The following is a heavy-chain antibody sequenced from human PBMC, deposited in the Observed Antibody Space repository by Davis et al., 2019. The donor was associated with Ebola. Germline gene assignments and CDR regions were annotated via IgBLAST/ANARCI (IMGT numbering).Heavy chain of an antibody. V-gene: IGHV1-8*01. D-gene: IGHD2-8*01. CDR1: GYTFTSYD. CDR3: ARAPSLKADGPTWYNWVDP. CDR2: MNPNSGNT. J-gene: IGHJ5*02. Sequence: AASVKVSCKASGYTFTSYDITWVRQAPGQGLEWMGWMNPNSGNTGYAQKFQGRVTLTRSTSISTAYMELSSLRSDDTAVYYCARAPSLKADGPTWYNWVDPWGQGTLVTVSS.